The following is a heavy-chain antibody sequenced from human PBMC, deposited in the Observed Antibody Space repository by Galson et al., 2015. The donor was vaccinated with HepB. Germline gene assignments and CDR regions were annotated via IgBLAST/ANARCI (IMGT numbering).Heavy chain of an antibody. J-gene: IGHJ2*01. CDR1: GYTFTSYA. Sequence: SVKVSCKASGYTFTSYAMHWVRQAPGQRLEWMGWINAGNGNTKYSQKFQGRVTITRDTSASTAYMELSSLRSEDTAVYYCARDRYDSSGYYYEGYFDLWGRGTLVTVSS. CDR2: INAGNGNT. D-gene: IGHD3-22*01. CDR3: ARDRYDSSGYYYEGYFDL. V-gene: IGHV1-3*01.